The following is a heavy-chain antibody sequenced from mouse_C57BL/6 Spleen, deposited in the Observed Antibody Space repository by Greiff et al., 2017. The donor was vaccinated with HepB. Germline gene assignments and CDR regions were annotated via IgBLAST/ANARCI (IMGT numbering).Heavy chain of an antibody. CDR1: GFTFSSYA. J-gene: IGHJ2*01. CDR2: ISDGGSYT. D-gene: IGHD1-1*01. CDR3: AKTLYHCDKIFCDL. V-gene: IGHV5-4*03. Sequence: EVKLVESGGGLVKPGGSLKLSCAASGFTFSSYAMSWVRQTPEKRLEWVATISDGGSYTYYPDNVKGRFTISRDNAKNNLYLQMSHLKSEDTAMYYCAKTLYHCDKIFCDLWAKGTTLTLSS.